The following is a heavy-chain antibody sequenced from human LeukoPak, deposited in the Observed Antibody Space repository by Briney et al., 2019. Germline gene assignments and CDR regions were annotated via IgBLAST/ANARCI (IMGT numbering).Heavy chain of an antibody. J-gene: IGHJ4*02. CDR1: DDSISDYY. D-gene: IGHD3-16*01. CDR2: FYNSGRS. V-gene: IGHV4-59*01. CDR3: TRGAGWLIDY. Sequence: SETLSLTCTVSDDSISDYYRGWIRQPPGKGLEWIGYFYNSGRSTYNPSLKSRVTISADTSKNHFSLKLNSVTTADTAVYYCTRGAGWLIDYWGQGILVTASS.